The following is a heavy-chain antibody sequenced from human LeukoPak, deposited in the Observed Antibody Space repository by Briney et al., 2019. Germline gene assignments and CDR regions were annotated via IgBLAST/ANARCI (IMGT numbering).Heavy chain of an antibody. CDR1: GFNFSSYS. J-gene: IGHJ4*02. CDR2: ISSSSSFR. D-gene: IGHD3-22*01. Sequence: GSLRLSCAASGFNFSSYSMNWVRQAQGKGLEWVSSISSSSSFRYYADSVKGRFTISRDNAKNSLYLQMNSLRAEDTAVYYCARESSGYFYWGQGTLVTVSS. V-gene: IGHV3-21*01. CDR3: ARESSGYFY.